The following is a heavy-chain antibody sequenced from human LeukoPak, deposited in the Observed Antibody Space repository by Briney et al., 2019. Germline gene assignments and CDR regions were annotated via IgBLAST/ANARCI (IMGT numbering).Heavy chain of an antibody. CDR2: IKEDGSQK. J-gene: IGHJ4*02. CDR3: ARDPDTDMVNFDF. D-gene: IGHD5-18*01. Sequence: PGGSLRLSCAASGFTFSSYYMGWVRQAPGTGLEWVANIKEDGSQKYYVDSVKGRFTISRDNAKSSLYLQMNSLRAEDTAVYFCARDPDTDMVNFDFWGRGTLVTVSS. V-gene: IGHV3-7*01. CDR1: GFTFSSYY.